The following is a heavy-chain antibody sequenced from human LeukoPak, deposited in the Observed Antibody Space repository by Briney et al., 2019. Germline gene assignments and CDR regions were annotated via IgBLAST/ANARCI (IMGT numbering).Heavy chain of an antibody. CDR1: GFTFSSFA. V-gene: IGHV3-23*01. Sequence: PGGSLRLSCVASGFTFSSFAMTWVRQAPGKGLEWLLLLGNDGDTYYADSVRGRFTISRDNSKGTLYLQMNSLRAEDTAVYYCAKGGEFCGGDCYDYWGQGTLVTVSS. CDR2: LGNDGDT. CDR3: AKGGEFCGGDCYDY. J-gene: IGHJ4*02. D-gene: IGHD2-21*01.